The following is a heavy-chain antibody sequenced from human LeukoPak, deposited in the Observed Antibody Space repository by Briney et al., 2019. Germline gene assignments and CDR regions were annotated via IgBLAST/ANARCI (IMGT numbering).Heavy chain of an antibody. CDR1: GYSFTSYW. V-gene: IGHV5-51*01. Sequence: GGSLKITCKGSGYSFTSYWIGWVRQMPGKGLEWMGIINPGDSDTRYSPSFQGQVTISADKSISTAYLQWSSLKASDTAMYYCARRVLDGHFDYWGQGTLVTVSS. CDR2: INPGDSDT. J-gene: IGHJ4*02. D-gene: IGHD5-24*01. CDR3: ARRVLDGHFDY.